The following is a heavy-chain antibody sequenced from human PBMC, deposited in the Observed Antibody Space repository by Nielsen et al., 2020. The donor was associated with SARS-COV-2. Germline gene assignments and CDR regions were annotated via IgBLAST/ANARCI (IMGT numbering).Heavy chain of an antibody. J-gene: IGHJ6*02. CDR2: MYAGAST. Sequence: GESLKISCAASGFTVNRNYMSWVRQAPGKGLEWVSLMYAGASTFYADSVKGLFTISRHNAENTVYLQMNSLRTDDTAVYYCARGVELPHQPPAMDVWGQGTTVTVSS. V-gene: IGHV3-53*04. CDR1: GFTVNRNY. D-gene: IGHD2-15*01. CDR3: ARGVELPHQPPAMDV.